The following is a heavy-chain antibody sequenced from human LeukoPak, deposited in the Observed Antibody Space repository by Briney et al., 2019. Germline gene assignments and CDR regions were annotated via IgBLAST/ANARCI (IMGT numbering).Heavy chain of an antibody. J-gene: IGHJ6*02. Sequence: PSETLSLTCAVYGGSFSGYYWSWIRQPPGKGLEWIGEINHSGSTNYNPSLKSRVTISVDTSENQFSLKLSSVTAADTAVYYCARGRSVCSSTSCYFSYYYGMDVWGQGTTVTVSS. CDR1: GGSFSGYY. D-gene: IGHD2-2*01. CDR2: INHSGST. CDR3: ARGRSVCSSTSCYFSYYYGMDV. V-gene: IGHV4-34*01.